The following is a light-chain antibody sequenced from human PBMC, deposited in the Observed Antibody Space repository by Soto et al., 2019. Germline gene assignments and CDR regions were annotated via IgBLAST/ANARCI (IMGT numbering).Light chain of an antibody. CDR3: QQDGSSTPYT. CDR1: QSVSSIY. V-gene: IGKV3-20*01. J-gene: IGKJ2*01. CDR2: GAS. Sequence: EIVLTQSPGTLSLSPGERATLSCRASQSVSSIYLAWYQQKPGQAPRLLIYGASSRATGIPDRFSGSDSGTDFTLTISRLEPEDFAVYYCQQDGSSTPYTFGQGTKLEIK.